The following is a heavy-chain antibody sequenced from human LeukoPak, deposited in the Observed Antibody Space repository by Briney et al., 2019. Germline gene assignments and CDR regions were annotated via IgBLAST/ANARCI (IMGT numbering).Heavy chain of an antibody. V-gene: IGHV4-59*01. CDR1: GGSISNYY. D-gene: IGHD3-22*01. CDR3: ARVPNYYDSSGYRRNIYFDY. J-gene: IGHJ4*02. Sequence: SETLSLTCTVSGGSISNYYWSWIRQPPGKGLEWIGYISYSGSTNYNPSLKSRVTISVDMSKNQFSLKLSPVTAADTAVYYCARVPNYYDSSGYRRNIYFDYWGQGTLVTVSS. CDR2: ISYSGST.